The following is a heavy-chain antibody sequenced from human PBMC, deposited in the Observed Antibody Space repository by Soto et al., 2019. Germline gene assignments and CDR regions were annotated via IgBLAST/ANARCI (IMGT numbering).Heavy chain of an antibody. D-gene: IGHD6-6*01. CDR2: FYYSGST. Sequence: SETLSLTCTVSGGSISSSSYYWGWIRQPPGKGLEWIGSFYYSGSTYYNPSLKSRVTISVDTSKNHFSLKLSFVTAADTAVYYCARQEYSSSNDAFDIWGQGTMVTVSS. CDR3: ARQEYSSSNDAFDI. J-gene: IGHJ3*02. V-gene: IGHV4-39*01. CDR1: GGSISSSSYY.